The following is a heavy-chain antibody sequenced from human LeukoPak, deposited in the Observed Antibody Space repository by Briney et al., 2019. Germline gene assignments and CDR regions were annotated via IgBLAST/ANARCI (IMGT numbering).Heavy chain of an antibody. CDR1: GGSFSGYY. CDR3: ARGLRSTFRRGGNWFDP. CDR2: INHSGST. J-gene: IGHJ5*02. D-gene: IGHD2-2*01. Sequence: SETLSLTCAVYGGSFSGYYWSWIRQPPGKGLEWIGEINHSGSTNYNPSLKSRVTIPVDTSKNQFSLKLSSVTAADTAVYYCARGLRSTFRRGGNWFDPWGQGTLVTVSS. V-gene: IGHV4-34*01.